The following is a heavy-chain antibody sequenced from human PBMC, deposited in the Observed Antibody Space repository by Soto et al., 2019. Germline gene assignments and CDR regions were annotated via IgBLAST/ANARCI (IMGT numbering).Heavy chain of an antibody. CDR2: IRGDGSRE. D-gene: IGHD3-9*01. Sequence: DVQLVESGGDLVQPGGSLRLSCEASGVTFGNYWIAWVRQAPGKGLEWVANIRGDGSREYYLDSVRGRFSVSRDNAQESVYLQMSGLRVEDTAVYYCARDVNYVDSTAYYEVLDIWGQGTVVTVSS. V-gene: IGHV3-7*05. CDR3: ARDVNYVDSTAYYEVLDI. CDR1: GVTFGNYW. J-gene: IGHJ3*02.